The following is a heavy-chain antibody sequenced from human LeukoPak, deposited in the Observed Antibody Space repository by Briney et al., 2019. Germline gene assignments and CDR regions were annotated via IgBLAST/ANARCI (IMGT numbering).Heavy chain of an antibody. D-gene: IGHD4-17*01. CDR2: IYTSGST. CDR1: GGSIRSYY. CDR3: ARLQFHYASTVPHYYYMDV. V-gene: IGHV4-4*09. J-gene: IGHJ6*03. Sequence: SETLSLTCTVSGGSIRSYYWSWIRQPPGKGLEWIGYIYTSGSTNYNPSLKSRVTISVDTSKNQFSLKLSSVTAADTAVYYCARLQFHYASTVPHYYYMDVWGKGTTVTVSS.